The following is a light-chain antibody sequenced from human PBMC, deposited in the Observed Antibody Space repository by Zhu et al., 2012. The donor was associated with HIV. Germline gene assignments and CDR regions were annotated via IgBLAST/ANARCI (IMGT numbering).Light chain of an antibody. CDR2: RAS. Sequence: ETVMTQSPATLSVSPGERSTLSCRASQSVGTNLAWYQQKPGQVPRLLISRASTRATGIPDRSSGSGSGTDFTLTISSLQSEDFAVYYCQQYNNWPSTFGQGTKVEIK. J-gene: IGKJ1*01. V-gene: IGKV3D-15*01. CDR1: QSVGTN. CDR3: QQYNNWPST.